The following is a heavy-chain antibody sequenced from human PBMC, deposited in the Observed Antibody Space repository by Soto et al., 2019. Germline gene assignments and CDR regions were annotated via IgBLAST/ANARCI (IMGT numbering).Heavy chain of an antibody. CDR3: PRDKLEGNWVDP. Sequence: QLQMQSSCSGLVRASETLSLTCAASGGSISSGGYSWHWLRQPPGKGLEGMGYIYHSGSTLYNTTLKSRDMRSVDESENQYPRKHTPAPAADTAVYYLPRDKLEGNWVDPWCQGTLVTVSS. CDR2: IYHSGST. CDR1: GGSISSGGYS. J-gene: IGHJ5*02. V-gene: IGHV4-30-2*01.